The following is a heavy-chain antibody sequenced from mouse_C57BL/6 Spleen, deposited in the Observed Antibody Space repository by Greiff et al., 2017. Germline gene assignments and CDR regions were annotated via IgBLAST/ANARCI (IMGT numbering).Heavy chain of an antibody. CDR1: GYTFTSYW. CDR2: IDPSDSYT. J-gene: IGHJ4*01. Sequence: QVQLQQPGAELVKPGASVKLSCKASGYTFTSYWMPWVKQRPGQGLEWIGEIDPSDSYTNYNQKFKGKATLTVDTSSSTAYMQLSSLTSEDSAVYYCARYGAGPYYAMDYWGQGTSVTVSS. V-gene: IGHV1-50*01. CDR3: ARYGAGPYYAMDY. D-gene: IGHD1-1*01.